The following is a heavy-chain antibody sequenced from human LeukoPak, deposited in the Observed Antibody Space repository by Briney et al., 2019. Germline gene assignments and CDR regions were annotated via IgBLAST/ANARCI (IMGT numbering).Heavy chain of an antibody. CDR3: ARDPHEFSSGWSHFEY. J-gene: IGHJ4*02. D-gene: IGHD6-19*01. Sequence: ASVKVSCKASGYTFTSYGISWVRQAPGQGLEWMGWISTYNGNTNYAQKLQGRVTMTTDTSTSTAYMELRSLRSDDTAVYYCARDPHEFSSGWSHFEYWGQGTLVTVSS. CDR2: ISTYNGNT. V-gene: IGHV1-18*01. CDR1: GYTFTSYG.